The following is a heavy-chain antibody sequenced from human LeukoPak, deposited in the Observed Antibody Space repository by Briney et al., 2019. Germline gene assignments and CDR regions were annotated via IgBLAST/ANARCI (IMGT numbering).Heavy chain of an antibody. CDR3: AKDMGEDGSYYLDY. CDR2: IWYDGSNK. D-gene: IGHD1-26*01. J-gene: IGHJ4*02. V-gene: IGHV3-33*06. Sequence: GGSLRLSCAASGFTFSSYVMHWVRQAPGKGLEWVAVIWYDGSNKYYADSVKGRFTISRDNSKNTLYLQMNSLRAEDTAVYYCAKDMGEDGSYYLDYWGQGTLVTVSS. CDR1: GFTFSSYV.